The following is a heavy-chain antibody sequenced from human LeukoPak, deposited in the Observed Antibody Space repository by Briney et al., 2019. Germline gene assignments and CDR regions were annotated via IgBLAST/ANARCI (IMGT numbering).Heavy chain of an antibody. D-gene: IGHD1-26*01. V-gene: IGHV4-59*08. J-gene: IGHJ4*02. CDR3: ARQRSGSYNDY. CDR2: IYYSGST. CDR1: GGSISSYY. Sequence: SEALSLTCTVSGGSISSYYWSWIRQPPGKGLEWIGYIYYSGSTNYNPSLKSRVTISVDTSKNQFSLKLSSVTAADTAVYYCARQRSGSYNDYWGQGTLVTVSS.